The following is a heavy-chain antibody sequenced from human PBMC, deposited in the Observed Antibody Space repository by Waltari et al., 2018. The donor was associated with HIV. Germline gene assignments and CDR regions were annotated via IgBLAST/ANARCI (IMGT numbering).Heavy chain of an antibody. V-gene: IGHV1-18*01. CDR1: GYTFTSYG. D-gene: IGHD3-22*01. Sequence: QVQLVQSGAEVKKPGASVKVSCKASGYTFTSYGISWVRQAPGQGLELMGWISAYNGNINYAQNLQGRVTMTTDTSTSTAYMELRNLRSDDTAVYYCARDYYYDSSGYYSYFDSWGQGTLVTVSS. CDR2: ISAYNGNI. J-gene: IGHJ4*02. CDR3: ARDYYYDSSGYYSYFDS.